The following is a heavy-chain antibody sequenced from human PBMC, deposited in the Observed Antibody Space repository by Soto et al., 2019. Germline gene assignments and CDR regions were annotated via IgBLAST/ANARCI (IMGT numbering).Heavy chain of an antibody. V-gene: IGHV3-33*01. CDR1: GFTFSSYG. Sequence: GGSLRLSCAASGFTFSSYGMHWVRQAPGKGLEWVAVIWYDGSNKYYADSVKGRFTISRDNSKNTLYLQMNSLRAEDTAVYYCARDPTLYYFEYWGQGTLVTVSS. J-gene: IGHJ4*02. CDR3: ARDPTLYYFEY. CDR2: IWYDGSNK.